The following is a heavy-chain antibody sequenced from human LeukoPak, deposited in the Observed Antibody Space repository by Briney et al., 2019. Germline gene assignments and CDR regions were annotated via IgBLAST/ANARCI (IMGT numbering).Heavy chain of an antibody. CDR3: ARVGGGNYYYYGMDV. CDR2: IYYSGST. V-gene: IGHV4-59*08. Sequence: SETLSLTCTVSGGSISSYYWSWIRQPPGKGLEWMGYIYYSGSTNYNPSLKSRVTISVDTSKNQFSLRLSSVTAGDTAVYYCARVGGGNYYYYGMDVWGQGTTVTVSS. J-gene: IGHJ6*02. D-gene: IGHD2-15*01. CDR1: GGSISSYY.